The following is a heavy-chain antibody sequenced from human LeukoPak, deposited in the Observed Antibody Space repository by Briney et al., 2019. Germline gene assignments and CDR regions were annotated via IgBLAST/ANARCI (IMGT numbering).Heavy chain of an antibody. CDR2: IIPILGIA. CDR3: ASAPYGATVVTLEAFDI. J-gene: IGHJ3*02. Sequence: SVKVSCKASGGTFSSYAINWVRQAPGQGLEWMGRIIPILGIANYAQKFQGRVTITADKSTSTAYMVLSSLRSEDTAVYYCASAPYGATVVTLEAFDIWGQGTMVTVSS. V-gene: IGHV1-69*04. CDR1: GGTFSSYA. D-gene: IGHD4-23*01.